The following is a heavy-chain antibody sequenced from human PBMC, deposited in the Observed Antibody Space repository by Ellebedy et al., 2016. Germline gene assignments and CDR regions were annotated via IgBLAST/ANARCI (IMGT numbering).Heavy chain of an antibody. CDR3: AKEAITFGGVFDY. Sequence: GGSLRLSCAASGFSFSSHSMNWVRQAPGKGLEWVSSISTSSSYIYYADSVKGRFTISRDNSKNTLYLQMNSLRAEDTALYYCAKEAITFGGVFDYWGQGILVIVSS. CDR2: ISTSSSYI. V-gene: IGHV3-21*04. CDR1: GFSFSSHS. D-gene: IGHD3-16*01. J-gene: IGHJ4*02.